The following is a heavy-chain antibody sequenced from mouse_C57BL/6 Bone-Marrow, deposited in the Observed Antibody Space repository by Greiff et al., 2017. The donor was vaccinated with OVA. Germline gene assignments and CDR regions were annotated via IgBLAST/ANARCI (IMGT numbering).Heavy chain of an antibody. CDR3: ARNRITTVANWYFDV. CDR2: IWTGGGT. D-gene: IGHD1-1*01. V-gene: IGHV2-9-1*01. Sequence: VQGVESGPGLVAPSQSLSITCTVSGFSLTSYAISWVRQPPGKGLEWLGVIWTGGGTNYNSALKSRLSISKDNSKSQVFLKMNSLQTDDTARYYCARNRITTVANWYFDVWGTGTTVTVSS. CDR1: GFSLTSYA. J-gene: IGHJ1*03.